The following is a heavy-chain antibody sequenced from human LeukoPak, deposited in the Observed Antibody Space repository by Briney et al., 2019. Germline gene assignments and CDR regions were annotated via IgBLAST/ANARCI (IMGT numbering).Heavy chain of an antibody. CDR3: ARNPYSGNYGNYYYYYMDV. Sequence: GGSLRLSCAASGFTFSSYWMTWVRQAPGKGLEWVANIKQDGSEKYYVDSVKGRFTISRDNAKDSLYLQMNSLGPEDTAVYYCARNPYSGNYGNYYYYYMDVWGKGTTVTISS. CDR2: IKQDGSEK. J-gene: IGHJ6*03. D-gene: IGHD1-26*01. CDR1: GFTFSSYW. V-gene: IGHV3-7*01.